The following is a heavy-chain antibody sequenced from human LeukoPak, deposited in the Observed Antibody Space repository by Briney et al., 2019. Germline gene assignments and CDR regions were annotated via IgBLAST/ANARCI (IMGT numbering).Heavy chain of an antibody. J-gene: IGHJ2*01. CDR1: GYTFTDSY. CDR2: INPNTGGT. Sequence: ASVEVYCKASGYTFTDSYMHWVRQAPGQGLEWMGWINPNTGGTNYEQKFQGRVTMTRDTSVSTVYMDLNGLRSDDTAVYYCATPGGDIKILVGAGWYYDLWGRGTLVTVSS. CDR3: ATPGGDIKILVGAGWYYDL. D-gene: IGHD3-16*01. V-gene: IGHV1-2*02.